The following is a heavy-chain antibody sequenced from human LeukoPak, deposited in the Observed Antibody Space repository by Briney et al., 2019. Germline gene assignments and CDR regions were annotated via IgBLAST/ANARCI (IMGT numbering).Heavy chain of an antibody. CDR1: GFTFSSYA. V-gene: IGHV3-23*01. CDR3: ATSLSPYCSGGSCYSDY. CDR2: ISGSGGST. D-gene: IGHD2-15*01. Sequence: PGGSLRLSCAASGFTFSSYAMSWVRQAPGKGLEWVSAISGSGGSTYYADSVKGRFTISRDNSKNTLYLQMNSLRAEDTAVYYCATSLSPYCSGGSCYSDYWGQGTLVTASS. J-gene: IGHJ4*02.